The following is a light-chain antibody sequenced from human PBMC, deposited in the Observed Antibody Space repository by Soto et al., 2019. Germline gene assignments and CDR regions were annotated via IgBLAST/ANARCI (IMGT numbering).Light chain of an antibody. V-gene: IGKV4-1*01. CDR2: WAS. Sequence: DIVMTQSPDSLAVSLGERATINCKSSQSVLYSSNNKDYLAWYQQKLGQPPKLLIYWASTRESGVPDRFSGSGSGTDFTLTISSLQAEYVAVYYCQQYYSPPWTFGQGTKVEIK. J-gene: IGKJ1*01. CDR3: QQYYSPPWT. CDR1: QSVLYSSNNKDY.